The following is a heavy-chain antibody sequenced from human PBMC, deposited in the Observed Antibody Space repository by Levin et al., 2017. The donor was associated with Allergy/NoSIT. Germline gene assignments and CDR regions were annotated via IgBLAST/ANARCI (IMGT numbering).Heavy chain of an antibody. J-gene: IGHJ4*02. CDR2: ISSTGSTI. Sequence: GESLKISCAASGFTFSSYEMNWVRRAPGKGLEWVSYISSTGSTIYSADSVKGRFTISRDNAKNSLYLHLNSLRAEDTAVYYCARKLGNFWSGYNYFDYWGQGTMVTVSS. D-gene: IGHD3-3*01. V-gene: IGHV3-48*03. CDR1: GFTFSSYE. CDR3: ARKLGNFWSGYNYFDY.